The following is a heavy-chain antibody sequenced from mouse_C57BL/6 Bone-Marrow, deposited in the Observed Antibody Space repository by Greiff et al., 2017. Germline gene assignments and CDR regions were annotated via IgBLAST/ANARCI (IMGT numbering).Heavy chain of an antibody. CDR3: ARGRDDYDWFAY. V-gene: IGHV1-64*01. Sequence: VQLQQPGAELVKPGASVKLSCKASGYTFTSYWMHWVKQRPGQGLEWIGMIHPNSGSTNYNEKFKSKATLTVDKSSSTAYMQLSSLTSEDSAVYYCARGRDDYDWFAYWGQGTLVTVSA. D-gene: IGHD2-4*01. CDR2: IHPNSGST. CDR1: GYTFTSYW. J-gene: IGHJ3*01.